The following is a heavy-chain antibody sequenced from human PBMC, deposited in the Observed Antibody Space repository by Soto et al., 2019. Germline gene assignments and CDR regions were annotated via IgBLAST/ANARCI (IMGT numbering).Heavy chain of an antibody. V-gene: IGHV1-24*01. CDR1: GYTLNELS. CDR3: AAEVGATPYYYYGMDV. D-gene: IGHD1-26*01. CDR2: FDPEDGET. J-gene: IGHJ6*02. Sequence: ASVKVSCKVSGYTLNELSMHWARQAPGKGLEWMGGFDPEDGETIYAQKFQGRVTITGDTSTDTAYMELSSLRSEDTAVYYCAAEVGATPYYYYGMDVWGQGTTVNGSS.